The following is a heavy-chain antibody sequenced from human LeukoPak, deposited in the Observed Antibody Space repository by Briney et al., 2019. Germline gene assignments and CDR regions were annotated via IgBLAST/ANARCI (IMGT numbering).Heavy chain of an antibody. CDR2: ISSTGYHI. CDR1: GFTFSSYS. CDR3: ARVPPNYYDNY. J-gene: IGHJ4*02. Sequence: GGSLRVSCAASGFTFSSYSMNWVRQAPGKGLEWVSSISSTGYHIYYANSVKGRSTISRDNANNSLYLQMNSLRAEDTAVYYCARVPPNYYDNYWGQGTLVTVSS. V-gene: IGHV3-21*01. D-gene: IGHD3-22*01.